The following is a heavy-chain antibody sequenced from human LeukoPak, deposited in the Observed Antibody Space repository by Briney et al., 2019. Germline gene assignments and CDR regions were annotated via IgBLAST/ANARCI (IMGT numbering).Heavy chain of an antibody. CDR1: GFTFSSYG. CDR3: AIGFDY. CDR2: IWYDGSDK. J-gene: IGHJ4*02. Sequence: GGSLRLSCAASGFTFSSYGMHWVRQAPGKGLEWVAVIWYDGSDKYYADSVKGRFTISRDNSKNTVYLQMNSLRAEDTAVYYCAIGFDYWGQGTLVTVSS. V-gene: IGHV3-33*01.